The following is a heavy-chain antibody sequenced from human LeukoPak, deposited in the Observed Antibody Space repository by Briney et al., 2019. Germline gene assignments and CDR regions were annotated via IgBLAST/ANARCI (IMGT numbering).Heavy chain of an antibody. J-gene: IGHJ4*02. V-gene: IGHV3-7*01. CDR2: INQGGSEK. CDR1: GFTFSSYW. D-gene: IGHD5-12*01. Sequence: PGGSLRLSCAASGFTFSSYWMSWVRQAPGKGLEWVANINQGGSEKYYVDSVKGRFTISRDNAKNSLYLQMNSLRAEDTAVYYCARASASYSAYDDYWGQGTLVTASS. CDR3: ARASASYSAYDDY.